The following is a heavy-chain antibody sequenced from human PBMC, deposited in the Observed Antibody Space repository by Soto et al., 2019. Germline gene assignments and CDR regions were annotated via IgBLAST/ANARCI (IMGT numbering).Heavy chain of an antibody. Sequence: QVQLVESGRGVVQPGRSLRLSCAASGFTFSSYAMHWVRQAPGKGLEWVAVISYDGSNKYYADSVKGRFTISRDNSKNTLYLQMNSLRAEDTAVYYCARRPDGYSNAGYWGQGTLVTVSS. D-gene: IGHD2-15*01. J-gene: IGHJ4*02. CDR3: ARRPDGYSNAGY. CDR2: ISYDGSNK. V-gene: IGHV3-30-3*01. CDR1: GFTFSSYA.